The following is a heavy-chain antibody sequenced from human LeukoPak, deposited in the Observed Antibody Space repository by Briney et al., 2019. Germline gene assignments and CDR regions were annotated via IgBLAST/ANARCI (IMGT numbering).Heavy chain of an antibody. D-gene: IGHD5-12*01. CDR2: IKSKTDGGTS. V-gene: IGHV3-15*01. Sequence: GGSLRLSCAASGFTFSNAWMSWVRQAPGKGLEWVGRIKSKTDGGTSDYAAPVKGRFTISRDDSKNTLYLQMNSLKTEDTAVYYCTTSNSGYDYLFDYWGQGTLVTVSS. CDR1: GFTFSNAW. CDR3: TTSNSGYDYLFDY. J-gene: IGHJ4*02.